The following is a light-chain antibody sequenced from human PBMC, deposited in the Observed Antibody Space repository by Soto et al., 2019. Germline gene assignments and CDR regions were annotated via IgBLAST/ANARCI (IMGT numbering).Light chain of an antibody. J-gene: IGLJ2*01. CDR3: AAWDDSLNGVV. Sequence: QSVLTQPPSVSEAPRQRVTISCSGSSSNIGNNAVNWYQQLPGKAPKLLIYYDDLLPSGVSDRFSGSKSGTSASLAISGLQSEDEADYYCAAWDDSLNGVVFGGVTKVTVL. CDR2: YDD. CDR1: SSNIGNNA. V-gene: IGLV1-36*01.